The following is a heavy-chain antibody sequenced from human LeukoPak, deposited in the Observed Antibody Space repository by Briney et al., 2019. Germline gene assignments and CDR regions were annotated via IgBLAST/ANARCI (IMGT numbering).Heavy chain of an antibody. CDR2: IHHSGST. CDR3: ARLHGSFTYYYDSSGRMNWFDP. Sequence: PSETLSLTCAVSGGSISSSNWWSWVRQPPGKGLEWIGEIHHSGSTNYNPSLKSRVTISVDTSKNQFSLKLSSVTAADTAVYYCARLHGSFTYYYDSSGRMNWFDPWGQGTLVTVSS. J-gene: IGHJ5*02. D-gene: IGHD3-22*01. CDR1: GGSISSSNW. V-gene: IGHV4-4*02.